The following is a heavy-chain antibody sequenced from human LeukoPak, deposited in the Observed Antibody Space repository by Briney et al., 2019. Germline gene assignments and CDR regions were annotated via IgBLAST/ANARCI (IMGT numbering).Heavy chain of an antibody. CDR2: MSSGGSF. CDR3: ARVRSSGYYLLGVDAFDI. Sequence: SETLSLTCIVSGVSIRSGDYYWGWIRQPPGKGLEWIGCMSSGGSFFYNPSLKNRVTILVDTSKNHFSLKLSSVTAADTAVYYCARVRSSGYYLLGVDAFDIWGQGTMVTVSS. J-gene: IGHJ3*02. CDR1: GVSIRSGDYY. D-gene: IGHD3-22*01. V-gene: IGHV4-39*02.